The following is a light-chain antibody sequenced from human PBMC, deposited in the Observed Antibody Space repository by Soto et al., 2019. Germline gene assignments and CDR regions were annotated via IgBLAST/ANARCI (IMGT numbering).Light chain of an antibody. CDR3: QQYGSSPLT. J-gene: IGKJ4*01. CDR2: GAS. V-gene: IGKV3-15*01. CDR1: QSVSSN. Sequence: EIVMTQSPATLSVSPGERATLSCRASQSVSSNLAWYQQKPGQAPRLLIYGASTRATGIPARFSGGGSGTDFSLTISRLETEDFSVYYCQQYGSSPLTFGGGTKVDIK.